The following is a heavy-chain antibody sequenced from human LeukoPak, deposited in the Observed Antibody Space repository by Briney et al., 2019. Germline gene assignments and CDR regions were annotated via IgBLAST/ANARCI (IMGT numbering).Heavy chain of an antibody. J-gene: IGHJ4*02. V-gene: IGHV4-59*08. D-gene: IGHD6-19*01. Sequence: PSETLPLTCTVSGASISYNYWSWIRQPPGMGLEWLGYICCGGSTNYNPSLSSRVTISEDTSKNQFSLSLSSVTAADTAVYYCARHPPGSASGWHSLDFWGQGALVTVSS. CDR3: ARHPPGSASGWHSLDF. CDR2: ICCGGST. CDR1: GASISYNY.